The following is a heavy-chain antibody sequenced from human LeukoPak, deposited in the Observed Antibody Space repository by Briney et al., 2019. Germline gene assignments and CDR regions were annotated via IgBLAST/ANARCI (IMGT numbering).Heavy chain of an antibody. J-gene: IGHJ6*04. D-gene: IGHD3-3*02. V-gene: IGHV3-15*01. CDR1: GFTIGTAW. CDR3: IAHFPYFYGFDV. Sequence: PGGSLRLSCVSSGFTIGTAWMSWVRQAPGKGLEWLCHIKSEGEGATTDYAAPAKGRFAISRDDSKNMIYLQMSSLKVDDTAIYYCIAHFPYFYGFDVWGKGTTVTVSS. CDR2: IKSEGEGATT.